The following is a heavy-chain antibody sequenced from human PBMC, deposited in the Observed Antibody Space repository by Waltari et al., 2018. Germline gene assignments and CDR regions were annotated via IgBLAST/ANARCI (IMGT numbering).Heavy chain of an antibody. J-gene: IGHJ5*02. CDR2: IYYSGST. CDR1: GGSISSHY. Sequence: QVQLQESGPGLVKPSETLSLTCTVSGGSISSHYWIWIRQPPGKGLEWIGYIYYSGSTNYNPSLKSRVTISVDTSKNQFSLKLSSVTAADTALYYCARDLGRMVPLFSFDPW. V-gene: IGHV4-59*11. CDR3: ARDLGRMVPLFSFDP. D-gene: IGHD2-8*01.